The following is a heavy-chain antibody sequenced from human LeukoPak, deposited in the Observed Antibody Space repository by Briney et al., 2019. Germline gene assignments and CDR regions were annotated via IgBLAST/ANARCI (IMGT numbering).Heavy chain of an antibody. CDR3: ARLRWFPRAFDI. CDR1: GGSISSSSYY. V-gene: IGHV4-39*07. Sequence: PSETLSLTCTVSGGSISSSSYYWGWIRQPPGKGLEWIGSIYYSGSTYYNPSLKSRVTISVDTSKNQFSLKLSSVTAADTAVYYCARLRWFPRAFDIWGQGTIITVSS. J-gene: IGHJ3*02. CDR2: IYYSGST. D-gene: IGHD4-23*01.